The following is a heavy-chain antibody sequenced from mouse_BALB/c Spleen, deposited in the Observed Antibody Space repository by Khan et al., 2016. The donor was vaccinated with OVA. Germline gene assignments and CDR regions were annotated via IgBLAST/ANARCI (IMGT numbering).Heavy chain of an antibody. D-gene: IGHD2-10*01. CDR3: ARQPYYHYNIMDY. CDR2: IWSDGTT. Sequence: VQLHESGPGLAAPSQSLSITCTISGFSLTNYGVHWVRQPPGKGLEWLVVIWSDGTTNYNSALNSRLTITKDNSQSQVFLKMNSLQTDDTAIYFCARQPYYHYNIMDYWGQGTSVTVSS. J-gene: IGHJ4*01. V-gene: IGHV2-6-1*01. CDR1: GFSLTNYG.